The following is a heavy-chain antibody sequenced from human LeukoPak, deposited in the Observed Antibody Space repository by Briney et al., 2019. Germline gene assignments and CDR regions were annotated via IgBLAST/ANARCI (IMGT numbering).Heavy chain of an antibody. J-gene: IGHJ4*02. CDR2: INQDGSEK. D-gene: IGHD3-10*01. V-gene: IGHV3-7*03. CDR3: ARGYYGSGSLDY. Sequence: GGSLRLSCAASGFTFSGYWMSWVRQAPGKGLEWVANINQDGSEKYYVDSVRGRFTISRDNSKNTLYLQMNSLRAEDTAVYYCARGYYGSGSLDYWGQGTLVTVSS. CDR1: GFTFSGYW.